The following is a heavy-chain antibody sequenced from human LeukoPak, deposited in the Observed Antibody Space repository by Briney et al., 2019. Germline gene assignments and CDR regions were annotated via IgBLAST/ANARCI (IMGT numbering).Heavy chain of an antibody. D-gene: IGHD5-18*01. V-gene: IGHV3-7*01. CDR2: IKQDGSEK. CDR1: GFTFSSYW. CDR3: ARDKTRGLGYSYSKSGNYFDY. Sequence: PGGSLRLSCAASGFTFSSYWMSWVRQAPGKGLEWVANIKQDGSEKYYVDSVKGRFTISRDNAKNSLYLQTNSLRAEDTAVYSCARDKTRGLGYSYSKSGNYFDYWGQGTLVTVSS. J-gene: IGHJ4*02.